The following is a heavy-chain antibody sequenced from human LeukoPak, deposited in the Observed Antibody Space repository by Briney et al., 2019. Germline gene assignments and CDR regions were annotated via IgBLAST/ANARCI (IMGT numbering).Heavy chain of an antibody. Sequence: ASVKVSCKASGYTFTGYYMHWVRQAPGQGLEWMGRINPNRGGTNYAQKCQGRVTRTRDTSISTAYMELSRLRSDATAVYSCARPSYSSGWYSDAFDIWGQGTLVTVSS. CDR2: INPNRGGT. CDR3: ARPSYSSGWYSDAFDI. V-gene: IGHV1-2*06. J-gene: IGHJ4*02. CDR1: GYTFTGYY. D-gene: IGHD6-19*01.